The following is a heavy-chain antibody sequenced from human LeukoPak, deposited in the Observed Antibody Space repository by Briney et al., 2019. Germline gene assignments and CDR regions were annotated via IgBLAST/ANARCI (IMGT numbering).Heavy chain of an antibody. V-gene: IGHV3-48*04. Sequence: GGSLRLSCAASAFTFSNYNKNWVRQAPGKGLEWVAHVSSSSSTTYYADSVKGRFSISRDNAKSSLYLQMNSPRVEDTAVYYCARWRFGGYFDQWGQGTLVTVSS. CDR1: AFTFSNYN. CDR3: ARWRFGGYFDQ. CDR2: VSSSSSTT. J-gene: IGHJ4*02. D-gene: IGHD3-16*01.